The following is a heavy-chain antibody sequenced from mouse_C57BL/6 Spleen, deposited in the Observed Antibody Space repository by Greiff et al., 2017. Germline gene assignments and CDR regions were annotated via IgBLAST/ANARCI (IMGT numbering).Heavy chain of an antibody. Sequence: EVQRVESGGGLVKPGGSLKLSCAASGFTFSSYAMSWVRQTPEKRLEWVATISDGGSYTYYPDNVKGRFTISRDNAKNNLYLQMSHLKSEDTAMYYCATYGSSDYAMDDWGQGTSVTVSS. CDR3: ATYGSSDYAMDD. CDR2: ISDGGSYT. D-gene: IGHD1-1*01. V-gene: IGHV5-4*01. CDR1: GFTFSSYA. J-gene: IGHJ4*01.